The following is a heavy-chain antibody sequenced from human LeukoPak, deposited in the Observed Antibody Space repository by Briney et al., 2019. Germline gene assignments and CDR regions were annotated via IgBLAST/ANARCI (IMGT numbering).Heavy chain of an antibody. J-gene: IGHJ4*02. CDR2: TNHSGST. V-gene: IGHV4-34*01. CDR1: GGSFSGYY. CDR3: ARDLNGDYEGVHLLDY. D-gene: IGHD4-17*01. Sequence: SETLSLTCAVYGGSFSGYYWSWIRQSPGKGLEWIGETNHSGSTNYNPSLKSRVTISVDTSKNQFSLKLSSVTAADTAVYYCARDLNGDYEGVHLLDYWGQGTLVTVSS.